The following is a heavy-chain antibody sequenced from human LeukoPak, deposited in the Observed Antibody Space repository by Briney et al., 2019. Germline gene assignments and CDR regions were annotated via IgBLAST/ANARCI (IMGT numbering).Heavy chain of an antibody. CDR3: ARDSPQSDACDF. CDR1: GYTFRSNG. Sequence: ASVKVSCKASGYTFRSNGINWVRQAPGQGLEWMGCINTITGNPTYAQGFTGRFVFSLDTSVTTAYLQLNSLKAEDTAVYYCARDSPQSDACDFGGQGTMVTVSP. V-gene: IGHV7-4-1*02. J-gene: IGHJ3*01. CDR2: INTITGNP.